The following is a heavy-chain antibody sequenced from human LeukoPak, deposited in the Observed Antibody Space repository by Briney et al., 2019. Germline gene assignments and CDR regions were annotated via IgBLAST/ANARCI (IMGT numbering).Heavy chain of an antibody. D-gene: IGHD2-2*01. CDR3: ARQGCSSTSCYLSPDY. CDR1: GYSFTSYG. J-gene: IGHJ4*02. V-gene: IGHV5-51*01. CDR2: IYPGDSDT. Sequence: PGESLKISCKGSGYSFTSYGIGWVRQMPGKGLEWMGIIYPGDSDTRYSPSFQGQVTISADKSISTAYLQWSSLKASDTAMYYCARQGCSSTSCYLSPDYWGQGTLVTVSS.